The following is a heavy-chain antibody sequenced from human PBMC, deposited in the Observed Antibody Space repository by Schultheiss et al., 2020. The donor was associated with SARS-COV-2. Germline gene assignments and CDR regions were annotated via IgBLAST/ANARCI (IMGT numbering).Heavy chain of an antibody. CDR3: ARGGIVATRPLFDY. J-gene: IGHJ4*02. CDR1: GGSFSGYY. V-gene: IGHV4-34*01. Sequence: SETLSLTCAVYGGSFSGYYWSWICQPPGKGLEWIGEINHSGSTNYNPSLKSRVTISVDTSKNQFSLKLSSVTAADTAVYYCARGGIVATRPLFDYWGQGTLVTVSS. CDR2: INHSGST. D-gene: IGHD5-12*01.